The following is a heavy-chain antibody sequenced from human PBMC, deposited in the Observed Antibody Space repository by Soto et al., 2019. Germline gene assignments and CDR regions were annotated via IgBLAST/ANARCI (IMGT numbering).Heavy chain of an antibody. V-gene: IGHV1-69*06. CDR2: IIPIFGTA. CDR1: GGTFSSYA. J-gene: IGHJ5*02. CDR3: ARDRAGDGYRNWFDP. D-gene: IGHD5-12*01. Sequence: QVQLVQSGAEVKKPGSSVKVSCKAYGGTFSSYAISWVRQAPGQGLEWMGGIIPIFGTANYAQKCQGRVTITADKSTSTAYMELSSLRSEDTAVYYCARDRAGDGYRNWFDPWGQGTLVTVSS.